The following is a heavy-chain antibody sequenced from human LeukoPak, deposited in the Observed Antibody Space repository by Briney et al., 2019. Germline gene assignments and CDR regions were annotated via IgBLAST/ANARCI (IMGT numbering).Heavy chain of an antibody. Sequence: GASVKVSCKASGYTFTSYGISWVRQAPGQGLEWMGWISAYNGNTNYAQKLQGRVTMTRDTSTSTVYMELNSLRSEDTAVYYCAREPTSGSLYFDYWGQGTLVTVSS. D-gene: IGHD1-26*01. CDR2: ISAYNGNT. J-gene: IGHJ4*02. CDR1: GYTFTSYG. CDR3: AREPTSGSLYFDY. V-gene: IGHV1-18*01.